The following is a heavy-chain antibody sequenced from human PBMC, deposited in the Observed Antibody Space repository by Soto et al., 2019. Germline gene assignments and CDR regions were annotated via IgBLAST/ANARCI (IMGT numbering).Heavy chain of an antibody. D-gene: IGHD2-15*01. CDR3: TTDDIVVMVAASTVYYGMDV. CDR1: GFTFSNAW. J-gene: IGHJ6*02. Sequence: EVQLVESGGGLVKPGGSLRLSCAASGFTFSNAWMSWVRQAPGKGLEWVGRIKSKTDGGTTDYAAPVKGRFTISRADSKTPLYLQMNSLKTEDTAVYYCTTDDIVVMVAASTVYYGMDVWGQGTTVTVSS. CDR2: IKSKTDGGTT. V-gene: IGHV3-15*01.